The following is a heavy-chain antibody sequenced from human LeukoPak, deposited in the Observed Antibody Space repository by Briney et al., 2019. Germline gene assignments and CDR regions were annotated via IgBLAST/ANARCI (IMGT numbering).Heavy chain of an antibody. J-gene: IGHJ4*02. CDR3: ARDSTIVGAPFDY. CDR1: GGSRSSGDYY. V-gene: IGHV4-30-4*01. D-gene: IGHD1-26*01. CDR2: INFSGTT. Sequence: SETLSLTCAVAGGSRSSGDYYWGWIRQPPGKGLEWIGHINFSGTTYYNPSLQSRVTISVDRSMHQFSLNLNSVTAADTAVYYCARDSTIVGAPFDYWGQGTLVTVSS.